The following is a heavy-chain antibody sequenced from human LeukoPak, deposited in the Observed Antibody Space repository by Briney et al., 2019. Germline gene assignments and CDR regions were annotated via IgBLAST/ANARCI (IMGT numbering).Heavy chain of an antibody. CDR3: ARYLGPIDY. Sequence: PGGSLRLSCAASGFTFSSYSMNWVRQAPGEGLEWVSYISSSGNTKYYADSVKGRFTISRDNAKNSLYLQMDSLRDEDTAVYYCARYLGPIDYWGQGTLVTVSS. V-gene: IGHV3-48*02. CDR2: ISSSGNTK. J-gene: IGHJ4*02. D-gene: IGHD1-26*01. CDR1: GFTFSSYS.